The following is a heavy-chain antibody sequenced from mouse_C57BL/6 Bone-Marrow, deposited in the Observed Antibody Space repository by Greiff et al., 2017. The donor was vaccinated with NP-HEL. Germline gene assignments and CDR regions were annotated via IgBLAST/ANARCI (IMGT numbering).Heavy chain of an antibody. CDR1: GYTFTDYE. CDR3: TRGPLYYYGSRKGLDY. D-gene: IGHD1-1*01. CDR2: IDPETGGT. Sequence: VQLQQSGAELVRPGASVTLSCKASGYTFTDYEMHWVKQTPVHGLEWIGAIDPETGGTAYNQKFKGKAILTATKSSSPAYLELRSLTSEDSAVYYCTRGPLYYYGSRKGLDYWGQGTTLTVSS. V-gene: IGHV1-15*01. J-gene: IGHJ2*01.